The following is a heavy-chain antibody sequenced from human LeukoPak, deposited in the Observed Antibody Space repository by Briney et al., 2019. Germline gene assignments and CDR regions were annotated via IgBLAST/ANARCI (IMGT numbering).Heavy chain of an antibody. V-gene: IGHV4-59*01. J-gene: IGHJ4*03. CDR2: IYYSGST. CDR3: ASVVYQGSIVRENYIGQ. Sequence: SETLSLTWLLSGRSLGSKYWSWVRQPPGKGLEWIGYIYYSGSTNYNPSLKSRVTISVDTSKNQFSLKLSSVTAADTAVYYCASVVYQGSIVRENYIGQRGRGTLVTVSS. D-gene: IGHD2-8*02. CDR1: GRSLGSKY.